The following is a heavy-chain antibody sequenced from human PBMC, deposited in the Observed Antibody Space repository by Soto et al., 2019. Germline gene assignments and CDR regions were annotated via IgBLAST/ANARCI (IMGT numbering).Heavy chain of an antibody. Sequence: QVQLVQSGAEVKKPGASVKVSCKASGYTFTSYDINWVRQATGQGLEWMGWMNPNSGNTGYAQKFQGRVTMTRDTSISTAYMELSSLRAEDTDVYFCARERSAGGTVVFDPGGQGTLVTVSS. J-gene: IGHJ5*02. CDR2: MNPNSGNT. CDR1: GYTFTSYD. CDR3: ARERSAGGTVVFDP. D-gene: IGHD6-13*01. V-gene: IGHV1-8*01.